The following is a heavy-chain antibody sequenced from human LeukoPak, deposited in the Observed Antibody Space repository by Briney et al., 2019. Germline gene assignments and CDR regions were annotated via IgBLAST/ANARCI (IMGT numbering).Heavy chain of an antibody. V-gene: IGHV3-21*01. CDR3: ARYNSGWNDY. D-gene: IGHD6-19*01. Sequence: KTGGSLRLSCAASGFTFSSYWMSWVRQAPGKGLEWVSSISSTSSLIWYADSLKGRFTISRDNAKNSLYLQMDSLRAEDTAIYYCARYNSGWNDYWGQGTLVTVSS. CDR2: ISSTSSLI. J-gene: IGHJ4*02. CDR1: GFTFSSYW.